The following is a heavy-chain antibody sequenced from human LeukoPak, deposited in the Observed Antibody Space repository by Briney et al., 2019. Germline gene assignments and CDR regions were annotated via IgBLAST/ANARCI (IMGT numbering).Heavy chain of an antibody. D-gene: IGHD5-12*01. J-gene: IGHJ3*02. CDR2: VNHRGST. V-gene: IGHV4-34*01. CDR3: AREIIVARGAFDI. Sequence: KPSETLSLTCAVYGGSLSGYYWSWLRQSPGKGLEWIGEVNHRGSTNYNPSLKSRVTISVDTSKNQFSLKLSSVTAANTAVYYCAREIIVARGAFDIWGQGTMVTVSS. CDR1: GGSLSGYY.